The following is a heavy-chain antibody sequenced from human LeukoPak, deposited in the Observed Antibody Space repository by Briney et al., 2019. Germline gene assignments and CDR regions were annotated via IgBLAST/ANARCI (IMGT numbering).Heavy chain of an antibody. CDR3: ARYSSGWYGSYWYFDL. V-gene: IGHV4-38-2*02. Sequence: PSETLSLTCTVSGYSISSGYYCGWIRQPPGKGLEWIGSIYHSGSTYYNPSLKSRVTISVDTSKNQFSLKLSSVTAADTAVYYCARYSSGWYGSYWYFDLWGRGTLVTVSS. CDR2: IYHSGST. D-gene: IGHD6-19*01. J-gene: IGHJ2*01. CDR1: GYSISSGYY.